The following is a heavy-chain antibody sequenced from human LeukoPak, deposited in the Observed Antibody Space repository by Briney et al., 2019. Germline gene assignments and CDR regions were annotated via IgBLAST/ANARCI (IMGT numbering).Heavy chain of an antibody. J-gene: IGHJ5*02. V-gene: IGHV4-59*01. Sequence: SETPSLTCTVSGGSISSYYWSWIRQPPGKGLEWIGYIYYSGSTNYNPSLKSRVTISVDTSKNQFSLKLSSVTAADTAVYYCARAGLSSSWYGSEGWFDPWGQGTLVTVSS. CDR1: GGSISSYY. CDR3: ARAGLSSSWYGSEGWFDP. D-gene: IGHD6-13*01. CDR2: IYYSGST.